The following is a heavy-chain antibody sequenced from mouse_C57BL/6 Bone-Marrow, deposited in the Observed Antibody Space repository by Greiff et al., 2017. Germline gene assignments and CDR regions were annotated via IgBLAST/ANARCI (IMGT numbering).Heavy chain of an antibody. CDR1: GYAFSSSW. V-gene: IGHV1-82*01. Sequence: QVQLQQSGPELVKPGASVKISCKASGYAFSSSWMNWVKQRPGKGLEWIGRIYPGDGDTNYNGKFKGKATLTADKSSSTAYMQLSSLTSEDSAVYFCARNGGYAFDYWGQGTTLTVSS. J-gene: IGHJ2*01. D-gene: IGHD2-2*01. CDR2: IYPGDGDT. CDR3: ARNGGYAFDY.